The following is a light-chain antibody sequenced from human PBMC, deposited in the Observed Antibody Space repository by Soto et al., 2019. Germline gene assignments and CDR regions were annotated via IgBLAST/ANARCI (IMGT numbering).Light chain of an antibody. CDR2: GAS. Sequence: EIVLTQSPGTLSLSPGERATLSCRASQSVSSSYLAWYQQKPGPAPRLLIYGASSRATGIPDRFSGSGSGTDFTLTISRLEPEDFAVYYCQQYGSSPRLTFGGGTQVEIK. CDR3: QQYGSSPRLT. J-gene: IGKJ4*01. V-gene: IGKV3-20*01. CDR1: QSVSSSY.